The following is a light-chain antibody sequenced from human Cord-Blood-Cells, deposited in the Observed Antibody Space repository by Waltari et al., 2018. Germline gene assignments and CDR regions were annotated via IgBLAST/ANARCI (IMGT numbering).Light chain of an antibody. CDR2: GAS. CDR1: QSVSSSY. CDR3: QQYGSSRT. V-gene: IGKV3-20*01. Sequence: EIVLTQSPGTLSLSPEERATLSCRASQSVSSSYLAWYQQKPGQAPRLLIYGASSRATGIPDRFSGSGSGTDFTLTISRLEPEDFAVYYCQQYGSSRTFGQRTKVEIK. J-gene: IGKJ1*01.